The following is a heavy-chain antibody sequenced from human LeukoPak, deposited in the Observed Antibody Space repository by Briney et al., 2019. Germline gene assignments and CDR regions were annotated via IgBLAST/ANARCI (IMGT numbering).Heavy chain of an antibody. CDR1: GGTYISYA. J-gene: IGHJ6*01. D-gene: IGHD2-2*01. Sequence: SVKVTFKASGGTYISYAISWPRQAPGKGLEGMGWIIPIYSTTNYAQKFQGRVTITADESTSTSYMEVSSLRSEDTGVYSCERAVGDPDQLLGNHYYGMGGWGRGATLIVAS. CDR3: ERAVGDPDQLLGNHYYGMGG. CDR2: IIPIYSTT. V-gene: IGHV1-69*01.